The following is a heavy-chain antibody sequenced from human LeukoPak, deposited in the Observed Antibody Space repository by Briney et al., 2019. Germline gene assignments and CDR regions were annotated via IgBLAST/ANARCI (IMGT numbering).Heavy chain of an antibody. J-gene: IGHJ3*02. CDR1: GESLSGYY. D-gene: IGHD1-26*01. Sequence: SETLSLTCGVYGESLSGYYWSWIRQPPGKGLEWIGEISHTGSTSYNPSLKSRVTISVDTSKNQFSLKLSSVTAADTAVYYCARVIMGATRDAFDIWGQGTMVTVSS. CDR3: ARVIMGATRDAFDI. CDR2: ISHTGST. V-gene: IGHV4-34*01.